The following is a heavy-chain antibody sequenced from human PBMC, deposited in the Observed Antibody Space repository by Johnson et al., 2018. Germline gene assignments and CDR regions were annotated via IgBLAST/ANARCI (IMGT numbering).Heavy chain of an antibody. CDR3: ARDSNAFDI. D-gene: IGHD2-2*01. CDR2: IKSDGTGT. Sequence: VQLQESGGGLVQPGGSLRLSCAASGFSFTYYWIHWVRQAPGKGLVWVSRIKSDGTGTSYADSVKGRFPISTDNAKNTLYLQMNSLRAEDTAVYYCARDSNAFDIWGQGTMVTVSS. J-gene: IGHJ3*02. V-gene: IGHV3-74*01. CDR1: GFSFTYYW.